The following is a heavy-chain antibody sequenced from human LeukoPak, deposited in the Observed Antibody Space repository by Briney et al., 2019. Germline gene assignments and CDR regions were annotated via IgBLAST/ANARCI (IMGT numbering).Heavy chain of an antibody. Sequence: SVKVSCKASGGTFSSYAISWVRQAPGQGLEWMGGIIPIFGTANYAQKFQGRVTITADKSTSTAYMELSSLRSEDTAVYYCARADSSGYYYAGGCFDYWGQGTLVTVSS. CDR3: ARADSSGYYYAGGCFDY. D-gene: IGHD3-22*01. CDR2: IIPIFGTA. CDR1: GGTFSSYA. V-gene: IGHV1-69*06. J-gene: IGHJ4*02.